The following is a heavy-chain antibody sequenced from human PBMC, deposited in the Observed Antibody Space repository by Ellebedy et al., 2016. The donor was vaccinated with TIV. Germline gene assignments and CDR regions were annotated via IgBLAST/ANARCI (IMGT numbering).Heavy chain of an antibody. D-gene: IGHD3-10*01. V-gene: IGHV1-3*01. J-gene: IGHJ6*02. Sequence: ASVKVSXXASGYTFTSYAMHWVRQAPGQRLEWMGWINAGNGNTKYSQKFQGRVTITRDTSASTAYMELSSLRSEDTAVYYCASYHGSGSYYNLPHYYYYYGMDVWGQGTTVTVSS. CDR1: GYTFTSYA. CDR3: ASYHGSGSYYNLPHYYYYYGMDV. CDR2: INAGNGNT.